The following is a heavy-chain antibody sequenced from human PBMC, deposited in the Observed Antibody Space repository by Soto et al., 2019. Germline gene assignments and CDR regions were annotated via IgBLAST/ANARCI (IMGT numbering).Heavy chain of an antibody. CDR2: IYYSGST. CDR3: ARDGYSYGYFDY. J-gene: IGHJ4*02. V-gene: IGHV4-31*03. D-gene: IGHD5-18*01. CDR1: GGSISSGGYY. Sequence: PSETLSLTCTVSGGSISSGGYYWSWIRQHPGKGLGWIGYIYYSGSTYYNPSLKSRVTISVDTSKNQFSLKLSSVTAADTAVYYCARDGYSYGYFDYWGQGTLVTVSS.